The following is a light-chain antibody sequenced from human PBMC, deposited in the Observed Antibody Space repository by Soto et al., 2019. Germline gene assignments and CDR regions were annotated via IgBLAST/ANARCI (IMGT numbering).Light chain of an antibody. CDR1: QGISSY. CDR2: GAS. Sequence: AIRMTQSASSLSASTGDRVNITCRASQGISSYLAWYQQKPGKAPKLLIYGASYLKSGVPTRFSGSGSGTDFTLTISSLQPEDFATYYCQQTYTTPEITFGQGTRLEIK. J-gene: IGKJ5*01. V-gene: IGKV1-8*01. CDR3: QQTYTTPEIT.